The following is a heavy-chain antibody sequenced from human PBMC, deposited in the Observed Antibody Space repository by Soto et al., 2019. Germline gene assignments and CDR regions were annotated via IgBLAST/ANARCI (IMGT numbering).Heavy chain of an antibody. V-gene: IGHV4-39*01. CDR2: IYYSGST. J-gene: IGHJ4*02. Sequence: QLQLQESGPGLVKPSETLSLTCTVSGGSISSSSYYWGWIRQPPGKGLEWIGSIYYSGSTYYNPSLKSRVTISVDTSKNQFSLKLSSVTAADTAVYYCASPPHPSYSSSWYGRPAAAPTDYWGQGTLVTVSS. D-gene: IGHD6-13*01. CDR1: GGSISSSSYY. CDR3: ASPPHPSYSSSWYGRPAAAPTDY.